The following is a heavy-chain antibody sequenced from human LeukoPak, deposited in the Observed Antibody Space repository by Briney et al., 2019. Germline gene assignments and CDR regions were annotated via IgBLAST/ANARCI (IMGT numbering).Heavy chain of an antibody. Sequence: GRSLRLSCVASGFTFSSYEMNWVRQAPGEGLEWISYISRSGDTMYYADSVKGRFTISRDNAKNSMYLQMSSLRAEDTAVYFCARACGPAYYYGLDVWGQGTTVTVSS. CDR3: ARACGPAYYYGLDV. V-gene: IGHV3-48*03. CDR1: GFTFSSYE. J-gene: IGHJ6*02. D-gene: IGHD2-21*01. CDR2: ISRSGDTM.